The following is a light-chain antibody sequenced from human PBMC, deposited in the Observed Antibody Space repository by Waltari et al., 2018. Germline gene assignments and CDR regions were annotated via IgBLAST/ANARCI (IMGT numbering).Light chain of an antibody. CDR3: TSYTGSNLV. V-gene: IGLV2-8*01. CDR2: EVT. J-gene: IGLJ3*02. CDR1: SSDVGGYNY. Sequence: QSALTQPPSASGSLGQSVTISCTGTSSDVGGYNYVSWYQHHPGKGPKLLIYEVTTRPSGVPDRVSRSSSGNTASLTVSGLQAEDEADYYCTSYTGSNLVFGGGTKLTVL.